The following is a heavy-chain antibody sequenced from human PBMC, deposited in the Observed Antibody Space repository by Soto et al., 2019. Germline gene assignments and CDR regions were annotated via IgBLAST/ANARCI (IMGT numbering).Heavy chain of an antibody. Sequence: QLQLQESGSGLVKPSQTLSLTCAVSGGSISSGGYSWSWIRQPPGEGLEWIGYIYHSGSTYYNPSLKSRVTISVDRSKTQFSLMLSSGTAADTAVYYCARGVTIFGVVKNWFDPWGQGTLVTVSS. CDR2: IYHSGST. D-gene: IGHD3-3*01. V-gene: IGHV4-30-2*01. CDR3: ARGVTIFGVVKNWFDP. CDR1: GGSISSGGYS. J-gene: IGHJ5*02.